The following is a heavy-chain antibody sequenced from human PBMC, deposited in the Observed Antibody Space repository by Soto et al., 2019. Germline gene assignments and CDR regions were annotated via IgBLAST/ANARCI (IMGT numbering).Heavy chain of an antibody. V-gene: IGHV3-23*01. CDR3: AIAPYDSSGYYLGDYFDY. J-gene: IGHJ4*02. D-gene: IGHD3-22*01. CDR1: GFTFSSYA. Sequence: GGSLRLSCAASGFTFSSYAMSWVRQAPGKGLEWVSAISGSGGSTYYADSVKGRFTISRDNSKNTLYLQMNGLRAEDTAVYYCAIAPYDSSGYYLGDYFDYWGQGTLVTVSS. CDR2: ISGSGGST.